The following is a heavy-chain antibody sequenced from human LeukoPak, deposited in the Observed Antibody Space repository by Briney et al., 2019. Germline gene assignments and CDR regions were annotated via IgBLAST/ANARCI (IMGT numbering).Heavy chain of an antibody. CDR3: ARDRCSGGICYSFDQ. V-gene: IGHV3-21*01. Sequence: PGGSLRLSCAASGFTFNNYRMNWVRQAPGKGLEWVSSISSSGTYIYYADSVKGRFTISRDNAKNSLYLQMNGLRAEDTAVYYCARDRCSGGICYSFDQWGQGTLVTVSS. CDR1: GFTFNNYR. J-gene: IGHJ4*02. CDR2: ISSSGTYI. D-gene: IGHD2-15*01.